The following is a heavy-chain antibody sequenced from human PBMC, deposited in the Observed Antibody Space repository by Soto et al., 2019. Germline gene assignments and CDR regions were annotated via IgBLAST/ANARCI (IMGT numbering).Heavy chain of an antibody. CDR1: GGSISSYY. V-gene: IGHV4-59*01. CDR3: ARDRLGILDSAFDI. Sequence: SETLSLTCTVSGGSISSYYWSWIRQPPGKGLEWIGYIYYSGSTNYNPSLKSRVTISVDTSKNQFSLKLSSVTAADTAVYYCARDRLGILDSAFDIWGQGTMVTVSS. CDR2: IYYSGST. D-gene: IGHD7-27*01. J-gene: IGHJ3*02.